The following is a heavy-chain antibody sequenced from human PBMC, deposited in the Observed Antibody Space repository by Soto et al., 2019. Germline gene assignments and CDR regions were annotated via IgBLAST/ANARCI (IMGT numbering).Heavy chain of an antibody. D-gene: IGHD1-26*01. CDR3: ARDMHAGFTHYFDP. J-gene: IGHJ5*02. CDR2: IYYSGST. V-gene: IGHV4-39*02. CDR1: GGSISRSSYS. Sequence: SETLSLTCTVSGGSISRSSYSWGWIRQPPGKGLEWIGTIYYSGSTYYNPSLKSRVTISVDTSKNQFSLKLSSVTAADTAVYYCARDMHAGFTHYFDPWGQGTLVTVSS.